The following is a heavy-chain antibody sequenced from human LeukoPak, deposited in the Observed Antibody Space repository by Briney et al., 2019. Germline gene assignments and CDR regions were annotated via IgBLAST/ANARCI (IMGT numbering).Heavy chain of an antibody. CDR2: ISGSGGNT. V-gene: IGHV3-23*01. Sequence: GGSLRLSCAASGFTFSSYWMSWVRQAPGKGLEWVSTISGSGGNTYYSDSVMGRFTISRDNARNTLFLQIDSLRLEDTAIYYCAKGPHSYRDLNHWGRGTLVTVSS. J-gene: IGHJ5*02. CDR1: GFTFSSYW. CDR3: AKGPHSYRDLNH. D-gene: IGHD1-26*01.